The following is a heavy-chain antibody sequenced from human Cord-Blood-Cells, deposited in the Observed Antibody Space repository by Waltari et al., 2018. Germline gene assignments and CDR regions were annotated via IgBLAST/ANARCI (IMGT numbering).Heavy chain of an antibody. CDR2: IYSGGST. CDR3: ARASVGATKGFDY. V-gene: IGHV3-53*02. D-gene: IGHD1-26*01. J-gene: IGHJ4*02. CDR1: GFTVGSHY. Sequence: EVQLVETGGGLIQPGGSLRLSCAASGFTVGSHYMSWVRQAPGKGLEWVSVIYSGGSTYYADSVKGRFTISRDNSKNTLYLQMNSLRAEDTAVYYCARASVGATKGFDYWGQGTLVTVSS.